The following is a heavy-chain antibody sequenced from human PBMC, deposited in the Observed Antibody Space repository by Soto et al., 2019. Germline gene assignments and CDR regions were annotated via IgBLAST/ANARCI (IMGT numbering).Heavy chain of an antibody. CDR2: ISAYNGNT. CDR3: AREGPAPYYYYGMDV. CDR1: GYSFTTYG. V-gene: IGHV1-18*01. Sequence: QVQLVQSGGEVKQPGASVKVSCKTSGYSFTTYGISWVRQAPGQGLEWMGWISAYNGNTNYAQKLQGRVTMTTDTSTSTAYMELRSLRSDAPAVYYCAREGPAPYYYYGMDVWGQGSTVTVSS. J-gene: IGHJ6*02.